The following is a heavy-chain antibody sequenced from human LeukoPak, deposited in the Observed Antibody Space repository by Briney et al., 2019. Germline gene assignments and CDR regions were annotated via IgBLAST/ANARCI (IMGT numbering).Heavy chain of an antibody. D-gene: IGHD2-15*01. CDR1: AFTFSSYG. CDR2: ISYDGSNK. J-gene: IGHJ4*02. Sequence: HPGRSLRLSCAASAFTFSSYGMHWVRQAPAKGLELVAVISYDGSNKYYSDSVKGRFTISSDNSKNTLYLQMNSLRAEDTAVYYCARASGVVVVAATIFVDYWGQGTLVTVSS. CDR3: ARASGVVVVAATIFVDY. V-gene: IGHV3-33*01.